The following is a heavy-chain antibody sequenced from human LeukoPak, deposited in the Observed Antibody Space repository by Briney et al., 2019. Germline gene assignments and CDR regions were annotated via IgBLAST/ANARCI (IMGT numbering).Heavy chain of an antibody. CDR2: SSGSGAST. J-gene: IGHJ2*01. D-gene: IGHD3-10*01. CDR3: AKDRAPYGSGGGEDYFDL. CDR1: GFTFINYA. V-gene: IGHV3-23*01. Sequence: GGSLRLSCVGSGFTFINYAMAWVRQSPGRGLEYVSSSSGSGASTHYADSVKGRFTISRDNSRNTLCLEMSSLRAEDSALYYCAKDRAPYGSGGGEDYFDLWGRGTLVTVSS.